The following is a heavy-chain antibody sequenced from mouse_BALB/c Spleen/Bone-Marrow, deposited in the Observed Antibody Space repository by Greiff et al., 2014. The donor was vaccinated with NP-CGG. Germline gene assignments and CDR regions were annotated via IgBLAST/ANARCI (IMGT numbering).Heavy chain of an antibody. Sequence: VQLQQSGPELVKPGASMKISCKASGYSFTGYTMNWVKQSHGKSLEWIGLINPYNGGTSYNQKFKGKATLTVDKSSSTAYMELLSLTSEDSAVYYCARDYYGSSSGFAYWGQGTLVTVSA. D-gene: IGHD1-1*01. CDR1: GYSFTGYT. CDR2: INPYNGGT. J-gene: IGHJ3*01. CDR3: ARDYYGSSSGFAY. V-gene: IGHV1-18*01.